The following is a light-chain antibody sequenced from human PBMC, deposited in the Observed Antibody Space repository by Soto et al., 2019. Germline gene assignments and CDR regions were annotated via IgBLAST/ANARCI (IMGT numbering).Light chain of an antibody. Sequence: EIVLTQSPGTLSLSPVERATLSCMASQSVSSYLAWYQQKPGQAPRLLIYDASNRATGIPARFSGSGSGTDFTLTISSLEPEDFAVYYCQQRSNWPLTFGGGTKVDIK. J-gene: IGKJ4*01. CDR1: QSVSSY. CDR2: DAS. CDR3: QQRSNWPLT. V-gene: IGKV3-11*01.